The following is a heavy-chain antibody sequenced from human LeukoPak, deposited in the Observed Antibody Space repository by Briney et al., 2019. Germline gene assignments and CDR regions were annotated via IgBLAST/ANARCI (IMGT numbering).Heavy chain of an antibody. Sequence: GGSLRLSCAASGFTFSSYWMHWVRQAPGKGLVRVSRINSDGSSTSYADSVKGRFTISRDNAKNTLYLQMNSLRAEDTTVYYCARGGVTYYYGSGRLMDVWGQGTTVTVSS. V-gene: IGHV3-74*01. D-gene: IGHD3-10*01. CDR1: GFTFSSYW. CDR3: ARGGVTYYYGSGRLMDV. CDR2: INSDGSST. J-gene: IGHJ6*02.